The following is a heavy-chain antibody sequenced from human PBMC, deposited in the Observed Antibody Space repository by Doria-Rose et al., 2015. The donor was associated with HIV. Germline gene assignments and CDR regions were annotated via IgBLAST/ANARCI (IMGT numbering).Heavy chain of an antibody. J-gene: IGHJ4*02. D-gene: IGHD6-13*01. CDR2: IFSDDER. Sequence: QITLKESGPVLVKPTETLTLTCTVSGVSLSSPGMGVSWIRQPPGKALEWLANIFSDDERSYKTSLKSTLTISSSTAKCKVVLTMTDMDPVDTATYYCARIKSSRWYHKYYFDFWGQGTLVIVSA. V-gene: IGHV2-26*01. CDR1: GVSLSSPGMG. CDR3: ARIKSSRWYHKYYFDF.